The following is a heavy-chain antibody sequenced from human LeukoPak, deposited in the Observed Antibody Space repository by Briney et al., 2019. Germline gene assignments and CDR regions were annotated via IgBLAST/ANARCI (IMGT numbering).Heavy chain of an antibody. V-gene: IGHV4-34*01. CDR3: ARENHSGPDY. CDR1: GGSFSGYY. J-gene: IGHJ4*02. CDR2: INHSGST. D-gene: IGHD1-14*01. Sequence: SETLSLTCAVYGGSFSGYYWSWIRQPPGKGLEWIGEINHSGSTNYNPSLKSRVTMSVDTSKNQFSLKLSSVTAADTAVYYCARENHSGPDYWGQGTLVTVSS.